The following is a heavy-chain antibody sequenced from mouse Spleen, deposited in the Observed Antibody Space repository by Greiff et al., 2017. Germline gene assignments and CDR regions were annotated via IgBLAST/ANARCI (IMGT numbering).Heavy chain of an antibody. V-gene: IGHV7-3*01. D-gene: IGHD6-1*01. Sequence: DVHLVESGGGLVQPGGSLSLSCAASGFTFTDYYMSWVRQPPGKALEWLGFIRNKANGYTTEYSASVKGRFTISRDNSQSILYLQMNALRAEDSATYYCARYNEPYAMDYWGQGTSVTVSS. CDR1: GFTFTDYY. J-gene: IGHJ4*01. CDR3: ARYNEPYAMDY. CDR2: IRNKANGYTT.